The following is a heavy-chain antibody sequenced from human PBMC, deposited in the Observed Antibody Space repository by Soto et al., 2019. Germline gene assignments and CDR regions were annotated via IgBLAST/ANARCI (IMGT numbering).Heavy chain of an antibody. CDR2: ISAYNGNT. J-gene: IGHJ5*02. V-gene: IGHV1-18*01. Sequence: AASVKVSCKASGYTFTSYGIIWVRQAPGQGLEWMGWISAYNGNTNYAQKLQGRVTMTTDTSTSTAYMELRSLRSDDTAVYYCARGTTMVRGLNWFDPWGQGTLVTVSS. CDR3: ARGTTMVRGLNWFDP. D-gene: IGHD3-10*01. CDR1: GYTFTSYG.